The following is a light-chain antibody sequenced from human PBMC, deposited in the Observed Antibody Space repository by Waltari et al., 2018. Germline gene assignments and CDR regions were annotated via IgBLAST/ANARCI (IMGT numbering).Light chain of an antibody. CDR1: HPNLGRNY. V-gene: IGLV1-47*01. J-gene: IGLJ1*01. Sequence: QSVMTQPPSASGTPGQRVSISCSGRHPNLGRNYLYRYQQLPGAAPKLLIYRDNQRPSGVPDRFSGSKSGTSASLAISGLRSEDEADYYCAAWDHNLGNYVFGTGTKVTVL. CDR3: AAWDHNLGNYV. CDR2: RDN.